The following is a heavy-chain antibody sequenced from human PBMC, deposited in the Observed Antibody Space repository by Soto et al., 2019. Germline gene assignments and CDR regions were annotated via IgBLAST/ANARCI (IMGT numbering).Heavy chain of an antibody. CDR1: GFTFSSYA. D-gene: IGHD5-18*01. CDR3: ARMDTAMVPLSFTYYYYGMEV. Sequence: HPGGSLRLSCAASGFTFSSYAMHWVRQAPGKGLEWVAVISYDGSNKYYADSVKGRFTISRDNSKNTLYLQMNSLRAEDTAVYYCARMDTAMVPLSFTYYYYGMEVWGQGTTVTVSS. CDR2: ISYDGSNK. J-gene: IGHJ6*02. V-gene: IGHV3-30-3*01.